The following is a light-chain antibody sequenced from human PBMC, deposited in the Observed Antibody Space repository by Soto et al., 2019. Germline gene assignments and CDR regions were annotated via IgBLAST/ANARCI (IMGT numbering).Light chain of an antibody. Sequence: EIVLTQSPGTLSLSPGERATLSCRASQSVSSSYLAWYQQKPGQAPRLLIYGASSRATGIPDRFSGSGSGTDFTLTISRLEPEDFAAYYCQQYGSSFVAFGQGTKV. CDR2: GAS. J-gene: IGKJ1*01. V-gene: IGKV3-20*01. CDR1: QSVSSSY. CDR3: QQYGSSFVA.